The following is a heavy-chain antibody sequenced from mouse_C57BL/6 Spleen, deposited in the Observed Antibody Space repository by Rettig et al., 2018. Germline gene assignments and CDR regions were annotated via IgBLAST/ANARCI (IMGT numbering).Heavy chain of an antibody. CDR2: INSDGSAI. V-gene: IGHV11-2*01. CDR3: MRYGNYWYFDV. Sequence: EVQLLESGGGLVQPGGSRGLSCAGSGFTFSGFWMSWVRQTPEKTLQRIGDINSDGSAINYAPSIKDRFTIFRDNDKSTLYLQMSNVRSEDTATYFCMRYGNYWYFDVWGTGTTVTVSS. J-gene: IGHJ1*03. D-gene: IGHD2-1*01. CDR1: GFTFSGFW.